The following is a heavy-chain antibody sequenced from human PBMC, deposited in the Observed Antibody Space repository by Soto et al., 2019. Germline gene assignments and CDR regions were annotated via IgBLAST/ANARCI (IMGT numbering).Heavy chain of an antibody. CDR2: INSDGSST. D-gene: IGHD3-3*01. Sequence: EVQLVESGGGLVQPGGSLRLSCAASGFTFSSYWMHWVRQAPGKGLVWVSRINSDGSSTSYADSVKGRFTISRDNAKNTLYLQMNSLRAEDTAVYYCARDSARDCWSGTKPSYYYYGMDVWGPGTTVTVSS. V-gene: IGHV3-74*01. CDR1: GFTFSSYW. J-gene: IGHJ6*02. CDR3: ARDSARDCWSGTKPSYYYYGMDV.